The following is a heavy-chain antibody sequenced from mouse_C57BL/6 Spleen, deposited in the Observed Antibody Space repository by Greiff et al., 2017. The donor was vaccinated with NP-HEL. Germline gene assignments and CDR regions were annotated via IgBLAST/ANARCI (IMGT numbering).Heavy chain of an antibody. CDR1: GFSFNTYA. CDR3: VIHGSSPFAY. Sequence: EVQLVESGGGLVQPKGSLKLSCAASGFSFNTYAMNWVRQAPGKGLEWVARIRSKSNNYATDYADSVKDRFTISREDSESMLDLQMNNLKTEDTAMHYCVIHGSSPFAYWGQGTLVTVS. CDR2: IRSKSNNYAT. D-gene: IGHD1-3*01. V-gene: IGHV10-1*01. J-gene: IGHJ3*01.